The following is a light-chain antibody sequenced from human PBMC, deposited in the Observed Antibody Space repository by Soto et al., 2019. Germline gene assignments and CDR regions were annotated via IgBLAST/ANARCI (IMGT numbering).Light chain of an antibody. CDR2: GAS. Sequence: DIQMTQSPSTLSASVGDRVTITCRASQSISSWLAWYQQKPGKAPNLLIYGASSLESGVPSRFSGSGSGTEFTLTISSLQPDDFATYYCQQRSTWPRWTFGQGTKVDIK. CDR1: QSISSW. J-gene: IGKJ1*01. V-gene: IGKV1-5*01. CDR3: QQRSTWPRWT.